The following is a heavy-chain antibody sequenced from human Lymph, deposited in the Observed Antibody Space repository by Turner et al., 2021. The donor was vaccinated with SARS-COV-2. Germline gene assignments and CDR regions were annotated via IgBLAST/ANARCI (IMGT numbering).Heavy chain of an antibody. D-gene: IGHD6-13*01. J-gene: IGHJ6*02. CDR2: IYSGGTT. V-gene: IGHV3-53*02. CDR1: GIIVSRNY. CDR3: ARDLGTYGMDV. Sequence: EVQLVETGGGLSQPGGSLRLSCAASGIIVSRNYMNWVRQAPGKGLEWVSVIYSGGTTYYADSVKGRFTISRDNSKNTLYLQMNSLGVEDTAVYYCARDLGTYGMDVWGQGTTVTVSS.